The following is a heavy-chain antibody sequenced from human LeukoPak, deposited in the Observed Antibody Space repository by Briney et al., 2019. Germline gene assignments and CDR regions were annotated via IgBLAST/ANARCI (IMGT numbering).Heavy chain of an antibody. Sequence: ASETLSLTCTVSGGSIGTYYWSWIRQSPGKGLEWIGYIYVTGTRYNPYLQSRVTISVDRSRKQFFLKMSSVTAADTAVYYCARHIGGGIEDMDVWGKGTKVIVSS. J-gene: IGHJ6*03. CDR3: ARHIGGGIEDMDV. V-gene: IGHV4-59*08. CDR2: IYVTGT. D-gene: IGHD3-16*02. CDR1: GGSIGTYY.